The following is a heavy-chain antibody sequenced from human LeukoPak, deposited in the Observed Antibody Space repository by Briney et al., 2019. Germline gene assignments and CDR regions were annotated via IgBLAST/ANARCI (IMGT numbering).Heavy chain of an antibody. V-gene: IGHV3-9*01. CDR2: ISWNSGSI. CDR1: GFTFDDYA. Sequence: GRFLRLSCAASGFTFDDYAMHWVRQAPGKGLEWVSGISWNSGSIGYADSVKGRFTISRDNAKNSLYLQMNSLRAEDTALYYCAKALVTAIPDYWGQGTLVTVSS. J-gene: IGHJ4*02. D-gene: IGHD2-21*02. CDR3: AKALVTAIPDY.